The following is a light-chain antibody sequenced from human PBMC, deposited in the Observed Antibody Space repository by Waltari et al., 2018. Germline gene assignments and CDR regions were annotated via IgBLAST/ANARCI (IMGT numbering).Light chain of an antibody. J-gene: IGKJ3*01. Sequence: DIQMTQSPSSLSAPVGDRVTITCQASQDITKYLNWYQQKPGKAPKLLIYDASTLEVGVPSRFSGSGSGTDFTFSISSLQPEDFATYYCQQYDNPLFTFGPGTKVDIK. V-gene: IGKV1-33*01. CDR3: QQYDNPLFT. CDR1: QDITKY. CDR2: DAS.